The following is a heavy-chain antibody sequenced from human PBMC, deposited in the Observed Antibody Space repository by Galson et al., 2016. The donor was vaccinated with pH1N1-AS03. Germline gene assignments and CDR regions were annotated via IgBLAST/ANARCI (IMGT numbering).Heavy chain of an antibody. D-gene: IGHD3-22*01. J-gene: IGHJ3*01. CDR2: INNEGTRT. Sequence: SLRLSCAASGFTFTTYWMHWVRQAPGGGLVWVSSINNEGTRTRGTASVKGRFLISRDNAKNTVYLQMNSLRAEDTAVYYCARQDSSGYFHGLDVWGRGTTVTVSS. CDR3: ARQDSSGYFHGLDV. V-gene: IGHV3-74*01. CDR1: GFTFTTYW.